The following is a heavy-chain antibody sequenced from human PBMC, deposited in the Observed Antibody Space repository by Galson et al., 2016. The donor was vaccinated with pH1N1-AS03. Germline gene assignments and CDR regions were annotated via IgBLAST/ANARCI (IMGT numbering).Heavy chain of an antibody. CDR1: GYTFTNYA. CDR2: SSAYNFNA. CDR3: SRDELGVGIVPAGTKTFEY. J-gene: IGHJ4*02. Sequence: SVKVSCKASGYTFTNYAISWVRQAPGKGLDWMGWSSAYNFNANYAQNFKGRVTMTTDTSTSTAYMELRSLNSDDTAVYYCSRDELGVGIVPAGTKTFEYWGQGTLVIVSS. V-gene: IGHV1-18*01. D-gene: IGHD6-13*01.